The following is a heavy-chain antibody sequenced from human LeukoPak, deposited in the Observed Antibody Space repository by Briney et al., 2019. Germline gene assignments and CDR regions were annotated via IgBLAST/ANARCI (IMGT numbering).Heavy chain of an antibody. CDR2: IRSDESNK. Sequence: GGSLRLSCAGSGCTFSNYGMQWVRQAPGKELEWVGFIRSDESNKYYADSVKGRFTISRDDSKGTLYLQMYSLRADDTAVYYCAKGGPTGSNYFDLWGQGTMVTVSS. CDR1: GCTFSNYG. V-gene: IGHV3-30*02. CDR3: AKGGPTGSNYFDL. J-gene: IGHJ4*02. D-gene: IGHD2-15*01.